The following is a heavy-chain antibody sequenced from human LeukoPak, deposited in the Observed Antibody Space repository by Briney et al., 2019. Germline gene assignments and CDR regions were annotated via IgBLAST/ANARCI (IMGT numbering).Heavy chain of an antibody. CDR1: GFTFSSYS. V-gene: IGHV3-21*04. CDR2: ISSNSSYI. J-gene: IGHJ4*02. CDR3: ARDIVGATKVGY. Sequence: GSLRLSCAASGFTFSSYSMNWVRQAPGKGLEWVSSISSNSSYIYYADSVKGRFTISRDNAKNSLYLQMNSLRAEDTAVYYCARDIVGATKVGYWGQGTLVTVSS. D-gene: IGHD1-26*01.